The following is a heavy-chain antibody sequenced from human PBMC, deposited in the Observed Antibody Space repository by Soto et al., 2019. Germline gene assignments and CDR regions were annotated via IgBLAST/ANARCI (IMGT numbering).Heavy chain of an antibody. J-gene: IGHJ5*02. V-gene: IGHV4-31*03. CDR3: ARDSNDYGDYPVYWFDP. CDR1: GGSISSGGYY. D-gene: IGHD4-17*01. CDR2: IYYSGST. Sequence: PSETLSLTCTVSGGSISSGGYYWSWIRQHPGKGLEWIGYIYYSGSTYYNPSLKSRVTISVDTSKNQFSLKLSTVTAADTAVYYCARDSNDYGDYPVYWFDPWGQGTLVTVS.